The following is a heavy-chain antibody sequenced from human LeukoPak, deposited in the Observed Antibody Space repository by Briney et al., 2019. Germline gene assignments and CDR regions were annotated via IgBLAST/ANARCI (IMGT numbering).Heavy chain of an antibody. Sequence: ASVKVSCKASVYTFTGHYLHLVRQAPGQGLEWMGWINPNSGVTSYAQRFQGRFAVTSDTAIDTAHMELSMPRSVETAVYNCARGGRPTATIAAHPWGEGALVTVSS. CDR2: INPNSGVT. V-gene: IGHV1-2*02. CDR3: ARGGRPTATIAAHP. CDR1: VYTFTGHY. J-gene: IGHJ4*02. D-gene: IGHD6-6*01.